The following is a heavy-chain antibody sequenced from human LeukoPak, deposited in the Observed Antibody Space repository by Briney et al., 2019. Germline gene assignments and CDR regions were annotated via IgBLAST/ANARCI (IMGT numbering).Heavy chain of an antibody. D-gene: IGHD3-22*01. V-gene: IGHV1-46*03. J-gene: IGHJ4*02. CDR2: INPSSGNT. CDR1: VYTFTSYY. CDR3: SIEDYYDSSGYYYSFRY. Sequence: ASVKVSFKSSVYTFTSYYMHCVRQAPGQGLEWMGIINPSSGNTSSAQKFQGRVTRTRDTSTRTVYLVLCSLRSVATAVSYCSIEDYYDSSGYYYSFRYWGQGTLVTVSS.